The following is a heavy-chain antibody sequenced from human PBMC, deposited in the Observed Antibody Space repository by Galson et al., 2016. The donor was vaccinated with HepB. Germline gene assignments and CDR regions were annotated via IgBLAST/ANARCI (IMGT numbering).Heavy chain of an antibody. D-gene: IGHD6-13*01. V-gene: IGHV4-39*07. J-gene: IGHJ4*02. CDR1: GGSISSSSYY. Sequence: SETLSLTCTVSGGSISSSSYYWGWVRQPPGKGLEWIGTIYYSGRTYYNPSLKSRVTISMGTSKNQFSLNLSSVTAADTAVYYCARVRIASSIDFWGQGILVTVSS. CDR3: ARVRIASSIDF. CDR2: IYYSGRT.